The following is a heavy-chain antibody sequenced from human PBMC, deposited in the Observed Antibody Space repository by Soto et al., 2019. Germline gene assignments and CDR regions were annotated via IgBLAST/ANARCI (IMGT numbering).Heavy chain of an antibody. D-gene: IGHD6-25*01. J-gene: IGHJ6*02. CDR1: GYTFTSYY. Sequence: QVQLVQSGAEVQKPGASVKVSCKASGYTFTSYYMHWVRQAPGQGLEWMGIINPSGGSTSYAQKFQCRVTMTRDTSTSTVYMELSRLSSEDTAVYYCAKAIAAGNYYYGMDVWGQGTTVTVSS. V-gene: IGHV1-46*01. CDR2: INPSGGST. CDR3: AKAIAAGNYYYGMDV.